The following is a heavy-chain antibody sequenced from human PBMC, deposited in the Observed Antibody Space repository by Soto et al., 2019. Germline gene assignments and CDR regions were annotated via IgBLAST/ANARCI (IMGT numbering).Heavy chain of an antibody. Sequence: ASVKVSCKASGYTFTSYYMHWVRQAPGQGLEWMGIINPSGGSTSYAQKFQGRVTMTRDTSTSTVYMELSSLRSEDTAVYYCARDLRDDRRVQGMEVWGQGTPVNVSS. D-gene: IGHD1-1*01. V-gene: IGHV1-46*01. CDR3: ARDLRDDRRVQGMEV. CDR1: GYTFTSYY. CDR2: INPSGGST. J-gene: IGHJ6*02.